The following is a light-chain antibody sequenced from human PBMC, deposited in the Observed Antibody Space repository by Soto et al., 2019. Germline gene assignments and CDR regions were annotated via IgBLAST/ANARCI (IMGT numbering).Light chain of an antibody. Sequence: IQLTQYPSSQSACVGDRVTITCRAGQGISRYLAWYQQKPGKAPMLLIYAASTLLSGVPSRFSGSGSGADFTLTISSLQPEDFATYYCQQLNTYPWTFGQGTKVDIK. J-gene: IGKJ1*01. CDR1: QGISRY. V-gene: IGKV1-9*01. CDR3: QQLNTYPWT. CDR2: AAS.